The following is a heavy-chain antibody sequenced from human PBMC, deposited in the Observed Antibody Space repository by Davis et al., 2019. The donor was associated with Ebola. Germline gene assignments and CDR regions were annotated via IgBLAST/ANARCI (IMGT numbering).Heavy chain of an antibody. D-gene: IGHD4-23*01. J-gene: IGHJ4*02. Sequence: SETLSLTCAVSGGSISSYYWSWIRQPPGKGLEWIGYIYYSGSTNYNPSLKSRVTISVDTSKNQFSLKLTSVTAADTAVYFCVREGHDYGVNAYDYWGQGTLVTVSS. CDR1: GGSISSYY. CDR2: IYYSGST. V-gene: IGHV4-59*01. CDR3: VREGHDYGVNAYDY.